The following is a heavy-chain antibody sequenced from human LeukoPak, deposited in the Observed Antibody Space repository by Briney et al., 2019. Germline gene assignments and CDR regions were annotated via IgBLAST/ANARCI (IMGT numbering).Heavy chain of an antibody. Sequence: GGSLRLSCAASGFNFDDYAMHWVRQAPGKGLEWVSGISWNSGSIGYADSVKGRFTISRDNAKNSLYLQMNSLRAEDTALYYCAKDIRAVEMATMVDYWGQGTLVTVSS. CDR1: GFNFDDYA. CDR2: ISWNSGSI. CDR3: AKDIRAVEMATMVDY. V-gene: IGHV3-9*01. J-gene: IGHJ4*02. D-gene: IGHD5-24*01.